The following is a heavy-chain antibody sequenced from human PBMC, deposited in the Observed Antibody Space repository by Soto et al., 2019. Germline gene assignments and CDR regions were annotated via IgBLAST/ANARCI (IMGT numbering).Heavy chain of an antibody. J-gene: IGHJ6*02. D-gene: IGHD2-2*01. CDR3: ARVGGGIVVVPAAMIARDYYYYGMDV. CDR2: IIPIFGTA. CDR1: GGTFSSYA. V-gene: IGHV1-69*01. Sequence: QVQLVQSGAEVKKPGSSVKVSCKASGGTFSSYAISWVRQAPGQGLEWMGGIIPIFGTANYAQKFQGRVTITADESTSTAYMELSSLRSEDTAVYYCARVGGGIVVVPAAMIARDYYYYGMDVWGQGTTVTVSS.